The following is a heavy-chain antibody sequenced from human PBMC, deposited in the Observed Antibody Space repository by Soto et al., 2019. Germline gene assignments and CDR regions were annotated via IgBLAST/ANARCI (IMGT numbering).Heavy chain of an antibody. J-gene: IGHJ5*02. V-gene: IGHV1-3*01. Sequence: ASVKVSCKASGYTFTSYAMHWVRQAPGQRLEWMGWINAGNGNTKYSQKFQGRVTITRDTSASTAYMELSSLRSEDTAVYYCARDTGSIWLGELFPGAWGQGTLVTVSS. D-gene: IGHD3-10*01. CDR3: ARDTGSIWLGELFPGA. CDR1: GYTFTSYA. CDR2: INAGNGNT.